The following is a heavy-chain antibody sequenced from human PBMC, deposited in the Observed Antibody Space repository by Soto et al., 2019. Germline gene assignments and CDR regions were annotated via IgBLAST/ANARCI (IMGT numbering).Heavy chain of an antibody. CDR3: ARPSLAAAGGDAFDI. CDR2: INPNSGGT. V-gene: IGHV1-2*02. J-gene: IGHJ3*02. Sequence: ASVKVSCKASGYTFTGYYMHWGRQAPGQGLEWMGWINPNSGGTNYAQKFQGRVTMTRDTSISTAYMELSRLRSDDTAVYYCARPSLAAAGGDAFDIWGQGTMVTVSS. CDR1: GYTFTGYY. D-gene: IGHD6-13*01.